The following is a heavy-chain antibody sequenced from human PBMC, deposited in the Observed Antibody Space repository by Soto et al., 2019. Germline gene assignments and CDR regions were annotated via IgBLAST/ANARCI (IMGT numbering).Heavy chain of an antibody. CDR2: MSYDGSNE. D-gene: IGHD1-26*01. CDR1: GFTFSHYA. V-gene: IGHV3-30*03. CDR3: ATGGSHNFAY. Sequence: QVQLVESGGGVVQPGRSLRLSCAASGFTFSHYAMHWVRQAPGKGLEWVALMSYDGSNEYYADSVKGRFTISRGNSKNTLSLRMNRLTAEHTAVYYCATGGSHNFAYRGQGTLGTVSS. J-gene: IGHJ4*02.